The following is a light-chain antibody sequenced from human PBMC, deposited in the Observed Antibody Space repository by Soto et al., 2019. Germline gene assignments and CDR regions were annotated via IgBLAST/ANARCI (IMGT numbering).Light chain of an antibody. CDR1: QSVSSW. J-gene: IGKJ2*01. V-gene: IGKV1-5*01. Sequence: IQMTQSPSTLSASVGDRVTITCRASQSVSSWLAWYQQKPGKVPKLLIYDASTLESGVPSTFGGSGSGTEFTLTISSLQPEDFATYFCQQYNSYPYTFGQGTELEI. CDR2: DAS. CDR3: QQYNSYPYT.